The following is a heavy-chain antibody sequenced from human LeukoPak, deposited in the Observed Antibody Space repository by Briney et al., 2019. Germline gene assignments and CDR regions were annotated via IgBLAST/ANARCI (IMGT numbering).Heavy chain of an antibody. Sequence: SVKVSCKASGGTFSSYAISWVRQAPGQGLEWMGRIIPILGIANYAQKFQGRVAITADKSTSTAYMELSSLRSEDTAVYYCARANTIFGVVNWFDPWGQGTLVTVSS. J-gene: IGHJ5*02. V-gene: IGHV1-69*04. CDR2: IIPILGIA. CDR1: GGTFSSYA. CDR3: ARANTIFGVVNWFDP. D-gene: IGHD3-3*01.